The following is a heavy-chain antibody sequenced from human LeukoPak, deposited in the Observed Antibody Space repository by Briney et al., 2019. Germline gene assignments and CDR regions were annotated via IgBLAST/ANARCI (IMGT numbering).Heavy chain of an antibody. Sequence: GGSLRLSCAASGFTFSSYAMSWVRQAPGKGLEWVSVIYSGGSTYYADSVKGRFTISRDNSKNTLYLQMNSLRAEDTAVYYCATSTVVTGDMDYWGQGTLVTVSS. J-gene: IGHJ4*02. CDR3: ATSTVVTGDMDY. D-gene: IGHD4-23*01. V-gene: IGHV3-66*01. CDR1: GFTFSSYA. CDR2: IYSGGST.